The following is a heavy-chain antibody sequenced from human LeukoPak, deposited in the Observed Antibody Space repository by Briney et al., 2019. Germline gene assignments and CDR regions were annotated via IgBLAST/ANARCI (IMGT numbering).Heavy chain of an antibody. CDR2: ISAYNGNT. J-gene: IGHJ3*02. CDR3: ARVGAMVDAFDI. Sequence: ASVKVSCKASGYTFTAQYMHWVRQAPGQGLEWMGWISAYNGNTNYAQKLQGRVTMTTDTSTSTAYMELRSLRSDDTAVYYCARVGAMVDAFDIWGQGTMVTVSS. D-gene: IGHD1-26*01. V-gene: IGHV1-18*01. CDR1: GYTFTAQY.